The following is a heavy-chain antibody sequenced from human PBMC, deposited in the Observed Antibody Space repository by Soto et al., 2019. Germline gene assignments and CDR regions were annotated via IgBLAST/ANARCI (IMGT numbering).Heavy chain of an antibody. J-gene: IGHJ4*02. D-gene: IGHD6-13*01. CDR3: AKDRDSSRWSEEYFFDY. V-gene: IGHV3-30*18. Sequence: LRLSCAASGFTFSSYGMHWVRQAPGKGLEWVAVISYDGSNKYYADSVKGRFTISRDNSKNTLYLQMNSLRAEDTAVYYCAKDRDSSRWSEEYFFDYWAQRTLVTVSS. CDR2: ISYDGSNK. CDR1: GFTFSSYG.